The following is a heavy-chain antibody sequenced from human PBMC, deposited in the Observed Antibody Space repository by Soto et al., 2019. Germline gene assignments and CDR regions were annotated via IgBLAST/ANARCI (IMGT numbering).Heavy chain of an antibody. J-gene: IGHJ6*04. V-gene: IGHV3-21*01. CDR1: GFNFNSYT. Sequence: EVQLVESGGGLVKPGGSLRLSCAASGFNFNSYTINWVRQAPGKRLEWLSSISSSGYIFSTDSVRGRFTISRDNAKNSVYLQINRLRAEDTAVYLCASDFSGGSCYPGMDVWGKGTTFTVSS. CDR3: ASDFSGGSCYPGMDV. CDR2: ISSSGYI. D-gene: IGHD2-15*01.